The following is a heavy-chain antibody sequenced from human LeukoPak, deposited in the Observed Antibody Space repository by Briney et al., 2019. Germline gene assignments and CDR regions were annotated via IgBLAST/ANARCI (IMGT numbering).Heavy chain of an antibody. CDR3: ARGGGTMVRVYMDV. CDR2: ISSSSTSI. V-gene: IGHV3-21*01. D-gene: IGHD3-10*01. CDR1: GFTFITYN. J-gene: IGHJ6*03. Sequence: PGGSLRLSCAASGFTFITYNINWVRQAPGKGLEWVSSISSSSTSIYYADSVKGRFTISRDNAKNSLYLQMNSLRAEDTAVYYCARGGGTMVRVYMDVWGKGTTVTISS.